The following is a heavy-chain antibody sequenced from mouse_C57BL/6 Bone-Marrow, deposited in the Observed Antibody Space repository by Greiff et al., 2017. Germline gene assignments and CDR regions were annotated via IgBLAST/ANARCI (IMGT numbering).Heavy chain of an antibody. CDR2: INPSSGYP. CDR1: GYTFTSYW. Sequence: QVQLQQSGAELAKPGASVKLSCKASGYTFTSYWMHWVKQRPGQGLEWIGYINPSSGYPKYNQKFKDKATLTADKSSSTAYMQLRSLTSEDSAVYYWARQLGPIYNAKDKGGQGTPAPGAS. V-gene: IGHV1-7*01. J-gene: IGHJ4*01. CDR3: ARQLGPIYNAKDK. D-gene: IGHD3-1*01.